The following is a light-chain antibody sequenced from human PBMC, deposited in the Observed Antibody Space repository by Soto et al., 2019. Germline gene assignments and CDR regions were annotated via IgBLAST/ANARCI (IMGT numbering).Light chain of an antibody. CDR1: QSVLYSSNNKNY. J-gene: IGKJ4*01. V-gene: IGKV4-1*01. Sequence: DRVRTQSPEALAVSLGERATINCKASQSVLYSSNNKNYLASYQHKPGQPPKLLIYWASTRESGVPDRFSGSGSGADFTLTISSLQAEDVAVYYCQQYYNIPLTFGGGAKVDI. CDR2: WAS. CDR3: QQYYNIPLT.